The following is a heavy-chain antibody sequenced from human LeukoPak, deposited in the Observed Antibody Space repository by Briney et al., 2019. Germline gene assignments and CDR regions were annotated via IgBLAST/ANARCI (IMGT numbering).Heavy chain of an antibody. CDR2: ISYDGSNK. V-gene: IGHV3-30*18. D-gene: IGHD7-27*01. J-gene: IGHJ4*02. CDR1: GFTFSSYG. Sequence: GRSLRLSCAASGFTFSSYGMHWVRQAPGKGLEWVAVISYDGSNKYYADSVKGRFTISRENSKNTLYLQMNSLRAEDKDVYYCAKDLLNWAFALSISVDYWGPGTLVTVSS. CDR3: AKDLLNWAFALSISVDY.